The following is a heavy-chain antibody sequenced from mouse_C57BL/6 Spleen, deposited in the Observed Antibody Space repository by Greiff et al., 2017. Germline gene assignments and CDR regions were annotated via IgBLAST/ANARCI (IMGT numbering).Heavy chain of an antibody. CDR3: ARIDDGYYVYYAMDY. D-gene: IGHD2-3*01. CDR1: GYTFTDYN. V-gene: IGHV1-18*01. CDR2: INPNNGGT. Sequence: EVQLQQSGPELVKPGASVKIPCKASGYTFTDYNMDWVKQSHGKSLEWIGDINPNNGGTIYNQKFKGKATLTAYKSSSTAYMQLSSLTSEDSAVYFCARIDDGYYVYYAMDYWGQGTSVTVSS. J-gene: IGHJ4*01.